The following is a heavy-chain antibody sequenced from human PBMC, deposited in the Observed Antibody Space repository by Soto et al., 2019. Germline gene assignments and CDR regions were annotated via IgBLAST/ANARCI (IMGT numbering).Heavy chain of an antibody. CDR3: ARESEGGELHDWFDP. CDR2: VHYSGST. J-gene: IGHJ5*02. Sequence: SETLSLTCSVSGDSIGTYYWSWVRQPPGKGLEWLGFVHYSGSTQYNPSLKGRVTISVDMSKNQLSLKLRSVTAADTAVYYCARESEGGELHDWFDPWGQGTLVTVSS. D-gene: IGHD1-7*01. V-gene: IGHV4-59*01. CDR1: GDSIGTYY.